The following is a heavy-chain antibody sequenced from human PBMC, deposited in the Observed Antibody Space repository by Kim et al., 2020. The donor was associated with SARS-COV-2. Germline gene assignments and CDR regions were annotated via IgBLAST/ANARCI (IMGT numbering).Heavy chain of an antibody. CDR2: IYYSGST. Sequence: SETLSLTCTVSGGSISSSSYYWGWIRQPPGKGLEWIGSIYYSGSTYYNPSFKSRVTISVDTSKNQFSLKLSSVTAADTAVYYCARSLGAGPSTIFGVVIIPDAFDIWGQGTMVTVSS. D-gene: IGHD3-3*01. CDR3: ARSLGAGPSTIFGVVIIPDAFDI. CDR1: GGSISSSSYY. V-gene: IGHV4-39*01. J-gene: IGHJ3*02.